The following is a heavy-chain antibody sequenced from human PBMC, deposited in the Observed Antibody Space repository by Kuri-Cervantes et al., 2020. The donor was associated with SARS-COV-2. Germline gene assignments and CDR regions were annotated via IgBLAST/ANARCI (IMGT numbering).Heavy chain of an antibody. Sequence: GSLRLSCTVSGGSISSYYWSWIRQPAGKVLEWIGRIYTSGSTNYNPSLKSRVTMSVDTSKNQFSLKLSSVTAADTAVYYCARRYGGHFHAVAAPGPYYFDYWGQGTLVTVSS. V-gene: IGHV4-4*07. D-gene: IGHD6-19*01. CDR3: ARRYGGHFHAVAAPGPYYFDY. J-gene: IGHJ4*02. CDR2: IYTSGST. CDR1: GGSISSYY.